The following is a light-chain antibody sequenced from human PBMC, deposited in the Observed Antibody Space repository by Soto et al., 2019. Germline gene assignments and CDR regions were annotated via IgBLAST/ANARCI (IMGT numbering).Light chain of an antibody. CDR2: AAS. V-gene: IGKV1-12*01. J-gene: IGKJ5*01. CDR3: LQYNSYPFT. CDR1: QDISSW. Sequence: DIQMTQSPSSVSASVGDRVTITCRASQDISSWVAWYQQKPGKAPKLLISAASSLQSGVPRRFSGSGSGTDFTLIISSLQPEDFATYYCLQYNSYPFTFGQGTRLENK.